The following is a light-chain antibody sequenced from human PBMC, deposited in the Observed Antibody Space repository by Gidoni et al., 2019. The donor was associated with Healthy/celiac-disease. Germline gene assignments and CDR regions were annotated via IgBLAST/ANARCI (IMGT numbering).Light chain of an antibody. CDR2: AAS. J-gene: IGKJ2*01. Sequence: DIQMTQSPSSLSASVGDRITITCRASQSISSYLNWYQQKPGKAPQLLLYAASSLQSGVPSRFSGSVSRTDFTLTISSLQPEDFATYYCQQSYSTPLYTFGQGTKLEIK. CDR1: QSISSY. V-gene: IGKV1-39*01. CDR3: QQSYSTPLYT.